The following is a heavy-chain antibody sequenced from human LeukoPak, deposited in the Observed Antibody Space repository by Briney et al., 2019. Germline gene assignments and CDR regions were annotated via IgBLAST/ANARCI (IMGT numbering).Heavy chain of an antibody. CDR1: GGSLRGYY. V-gene: IGHV4-34*01. CDR3: ARGPPYDYVWGSYRPLYFDY. D-gene: IGHD3-16*02. J-gene: IGHJ4*02. Sequence: SETLSLTCAVSGGSLRGYYWSWIRQPPGKGLEWIGEINHSGNTKYNPPLKSRVTISVDTSKNQFSLKLSSVTAADTAVYYCARGPPYDYVWGSYRPLYFDYWGQGTLVTVSS. CDR2: INHSGNT.